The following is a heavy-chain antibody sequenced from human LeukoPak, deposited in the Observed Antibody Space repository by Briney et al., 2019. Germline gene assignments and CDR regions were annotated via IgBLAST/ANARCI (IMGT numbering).Heavy chain of an antibody. D-gene: IGHD4-17*01. V-gene: IGHV3-30*04. CDR2: ISYDGSNK. CDR3: ARDFLGDYVSSYYYGMDV. J-gene: IGHJ6*02. Sequence: GGSLRLSCAAPGFTFSSYAMHWVRQAPGKGLEWVAVISYDGSNKYYADSVKGRFTISSDNSKNTLYLQMNSLRAEDTAVYYCARDFLGDYVSSYYYGMDVWGQGTTVTVSS. CDR1: GFTFSSYA.